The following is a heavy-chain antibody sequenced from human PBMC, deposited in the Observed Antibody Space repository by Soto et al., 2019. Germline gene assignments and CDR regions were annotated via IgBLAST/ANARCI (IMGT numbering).Heavy chain of an antibody. CDR3: ARLTVDTAMVSYYYYYYGMDV. J-gene: IGHJ6*02. Sequence: GESLKISCKGSGYSFTSYWIGWVRQMPGKGLEWMGIIYPGDSDTRYSPSFQGQVTISADKSISTAYLQWSSLKASDTAMYYCARLTVDTAMVSYYYYYYGMDVWGQGTKVTVS. D-gene: IGHD5-18*01. CDR1: GYSFTSYW. V-gene: IGHV5-51*01. CDR2: IYPGDSDT.